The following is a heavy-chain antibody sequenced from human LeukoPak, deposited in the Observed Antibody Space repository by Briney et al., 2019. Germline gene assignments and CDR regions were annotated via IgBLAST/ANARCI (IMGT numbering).Heavy chain of an antibody. J-gene: IGHJ4*02. CDR2: IRDSGSST. D-gene: IGHD1-26*01. CDR1: GFTVSSNY. V-gene: IGHV3-23*01. Sequence: GGSLRLSCAASGFTVSSNYMSWVRQAPGKGLEWVSAIRDSGSSTHYADSVKGRFTTSRDNSKNTLFLQMNSLRAEDTAIYYCAKYGPQDSGSSHFDYWGQGALVTVSS. CDR3: AKYGPQDSGSSHFDY.